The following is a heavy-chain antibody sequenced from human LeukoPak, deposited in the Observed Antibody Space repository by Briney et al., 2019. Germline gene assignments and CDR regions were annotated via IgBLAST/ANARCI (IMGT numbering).Heavy chain of an antibody. J-gene: IGHJ4*02. V-gene: IGHV3-33*01. Sequence: GGSLRLSCAASGFTFGSTGMHWVRLPPGKGLEWVALLWYDGITKYYAESVQGRFTISRDISKSTLYLEMNSLRAEDTAVYYCASGYGWLSSNWGRGTLVTVSS. CDR1: GFTFGSTG. CDR2: LWYDGITK. CDR3: ASGYGWLSSN. D-gene: IGHD3-9*01.